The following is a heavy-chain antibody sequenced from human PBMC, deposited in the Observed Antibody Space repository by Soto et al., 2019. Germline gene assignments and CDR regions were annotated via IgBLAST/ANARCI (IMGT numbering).Heavy chain of an antibody. Sequence: SGGSLRLSCAASGFTFSSYGMHWVRQAPGKGLEWVAVIWYDGSNKYYADSVKGRFTISRDNSKNTLYLQMNSLRAEDTAVYYCARDGPYRYCSSTSCYYYYGMDVWGQGTTVTVSS. CDR3: ARDGPYRYCSSTSCYYYYGMDV. CDR2: IWYDGSNK. CDR1: GFTFSSYG. D-gene: IGHD2-2*01. J-gene: IGHJ6*02. V-gene: IGHV3-33*01.